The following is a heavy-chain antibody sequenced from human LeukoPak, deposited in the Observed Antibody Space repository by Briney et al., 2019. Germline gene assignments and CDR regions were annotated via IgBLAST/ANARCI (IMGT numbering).Heavy chain of an antibody. J-gene: IGHJ3*02. V-gene: IGHV3-30*04. D-gene: IGHD1-26*01. CDR3: ARVNLVGATLDAFDI. CDR1: GFTFSSYT. CDR2: ISYDGSNK. Sequence: GGSLRLSCAASGFTFSSYTMHWVRQAPGKGLEWVAVISYDGSNKYYADSVKGRFTISRDNSKNTLYLQMNSLRAEDTAVYYCARVNLVGATLDAFDIWGQGTMVTVSS.